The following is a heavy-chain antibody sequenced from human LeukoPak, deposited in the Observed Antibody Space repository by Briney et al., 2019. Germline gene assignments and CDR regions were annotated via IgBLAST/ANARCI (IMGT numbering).Heavy chain of an antibody. V-gene: IGHV3-30*04. CDR1: GFTFSSYA. CDR2: ISYDGSNK. D-gene: IGHD3-10*01. J-gene: IGHJ5*02. Sequence: PGRSLRLSCAASGFTFSSYAMHWVRQAPGKGLEWVAVISYDGSNKYYADSVKGLFTISRDNSKNTLYLQMNSLRAEDTAVYYCARGSGSGSGKYNWFDPWGQGTLVTVSS. CDR3: ARGSGSGSGKYNWFDP.